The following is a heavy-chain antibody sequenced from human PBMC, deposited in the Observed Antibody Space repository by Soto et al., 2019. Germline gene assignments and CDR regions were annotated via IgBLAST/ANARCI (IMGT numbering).Heavy chain of an antibody. CDR2: LNHSGST. CDR3: AITPSQALLLVVEWHHRGFDP. Sequence: SETLSLTCAVYGGSFSGYYWRWIRQPPGKGLEWLGELNHSGSTNYNPSLKSRVTISLDTSKNQFSLKLSSVTAADTAVYYCAITPSQALLLVVEWHHRGFDPCGQGTLVTVS. CDR1: GGSFSGYY. J-gene: IGHJ5*02. D-gene: IGHD3-3*01. V-gene: IGHV4-34*01.